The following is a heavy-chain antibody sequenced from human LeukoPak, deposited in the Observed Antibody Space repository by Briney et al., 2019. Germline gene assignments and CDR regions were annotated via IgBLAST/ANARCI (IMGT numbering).Heavy chain of an antibody. V-gene: IGHV3-7*01. D-gene: IGHD2-2*01. CDR2: IKQDGSAK. Sequence: GGSQRLSCTASGFTFSDYWMTWVRQAPGKGLEWVANIKQDGSAKYYVDSVKGRFTISRDNAKNSPYLQMDSLRVEDTATYYCARWRGSTSERSDYWGQGTLVTVSS. CDR1: GFTFSDYW. CDR3: ARWRGSTSERSDY. J-gene: IGHJ4*02.